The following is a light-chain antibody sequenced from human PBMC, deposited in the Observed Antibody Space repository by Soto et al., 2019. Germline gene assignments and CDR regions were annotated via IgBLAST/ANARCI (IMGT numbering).Light chain of an antibody. CDR2: GNS. Sequence: QSVLTQPPSVSGAPGQRVTISCTGSSSNIGAGYDVHWYQQLPGTAPKHLIYGNSNRPSGVPDRFSGSKSGTSASLAITGLQAEDEADYYCQSYDSSLSGRWVFGGGTKLTVL. V-gene: IGLV1-40*01. J-gene: IGLJ3*02. CDR1: SSNIGAGYD. CDR3: QSYDSSLSGRWV.